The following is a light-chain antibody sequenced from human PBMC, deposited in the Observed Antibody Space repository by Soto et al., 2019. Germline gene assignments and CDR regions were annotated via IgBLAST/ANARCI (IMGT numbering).Light chain of an antibody. J-gene: IGLJ3*02. CDR1: SSDVGSYNL. Sequence: QPALTQPASVSGSPGQSITISCTGTSSDVGSYNLVSWYQHLPGKAPKLIIYEVTERPSGISSRFSGSKSGNTASLTISGLQGEDEAYYYCCSYAGSSLLVFGGGTKLTVL. CDR3: CSYAGSSLLV. V-gene: IGLV2-23*02. CDR2: EVT.